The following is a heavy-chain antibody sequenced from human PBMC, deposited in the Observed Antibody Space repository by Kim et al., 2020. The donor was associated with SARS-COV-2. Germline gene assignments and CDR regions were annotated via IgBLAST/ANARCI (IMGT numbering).Heavy chain of an antibody. Sequence: GGSLRLSCAASGLTVSSNYMSWVRQAPGKGLEWVSIIYSGGTTYYADSVKGRFTISRDNSKNTLYLQMNSLRAEDTAVYYCARARGYSYGYWFDPWGQGT. CDR2: IYSGGTT. V-gene: IGHV3-53*01. CDR1: GLTVSSNY. D-gene: IGHD5-18*01. J-gene: IGHJ5*02. CDR3: ARARGYSYGYWFDP.